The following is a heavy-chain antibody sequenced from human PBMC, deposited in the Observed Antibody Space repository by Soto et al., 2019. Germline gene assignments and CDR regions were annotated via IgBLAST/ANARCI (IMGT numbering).Heavy chain of an antibody. V-gene: IGHV1-18*03. D-gene: IGHD1-1*01. Sequence: QLHLVQSGAEVKKPGASVKVSCKGSGYAFTTYGITWVRQAPGQGLEWMGWISAHNGNTNYAQKLQGRVTVTRDTSTSTAYMELRSLRSDDMAVYYCARGRYGDYWGQGALVTVSS. J-gene: IGHJ4*02. CDR3: ARGRYGDY. CDR1: GYAFTTYG. CDR2: ISAHNGNT.